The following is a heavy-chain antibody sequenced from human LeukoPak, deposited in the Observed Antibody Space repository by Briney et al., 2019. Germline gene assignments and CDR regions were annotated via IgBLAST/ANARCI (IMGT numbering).Heavy chain of an antibody. D-gene: IGHD6-19*01. CDR3: ARVLYSSGWYGGFGY. Sequence: SETLSLTCAVYGGSFSGYYWSWIRQPPGKGLEWIGEINHSGSTNYNPSLKSRVTMSVDTSKNQFSLKLSYVTAADTAVYYCARVLYSSGWYGGFGYWGQGTLVTVSS. CDR2: INHSGST. V-gene: IGHV4-34*01. J-gene: IGHJ4*02. CDR1: GGSFSGYY.